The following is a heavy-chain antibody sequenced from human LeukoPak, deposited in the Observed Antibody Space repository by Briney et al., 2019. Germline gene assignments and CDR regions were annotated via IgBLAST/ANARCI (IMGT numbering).Heavy chain of an antibody. Sequence: GGSLRLSCAASGFTFSSYAMSWVRQAPGKGLEWVSSISSSSSYIYYADSVKGRFTISRDNAKNSLYLQMNSLRAEDTAVYYCARTTEQWLVRYFDYWGQGTLVTVSS. D-gene: IGHD6-19*01. J-gene: IGHJ4*02. CDR2: ISSSSSYI. V-gene: IGHV3-21*01. CDR3: ARTTEQWLVRYFDY. CDR1: GFTFSSYA.